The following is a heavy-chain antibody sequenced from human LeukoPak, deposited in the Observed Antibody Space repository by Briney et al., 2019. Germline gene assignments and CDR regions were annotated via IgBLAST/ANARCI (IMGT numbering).Heavy chain of an antibody. D-gene: IGHD3-9*01. V-gene: IGHV3-23*01. CDR1: GFTFSSYG. Sequence: GGSLRLSCAASGFTFSSYGMSWVRQAPGKGLEWVSAISGSGGSTYYADSVKGRFTISRDNSKNTLYLQMNSLRAEDTAVYYCAKDGEKTYYDILTGPYYFDYWGQGTLVTVSS. J-gene: IGHJ4*02. CDR2: ISGSGGST. CDR3: AKDGEKTYYDILTGPYYFDY.